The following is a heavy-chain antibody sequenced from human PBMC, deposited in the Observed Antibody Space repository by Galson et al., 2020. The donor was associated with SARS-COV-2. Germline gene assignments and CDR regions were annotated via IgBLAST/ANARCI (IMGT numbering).Heavy chain of an antibody. J-gene: IGHJ4*02. Sequence: ASVKVSCQASGYIFISFDINWVRQAPGQGLEWMGYMNPYSANTGYAKKFQDRVTLTWDTSISTAYMELSSLTSEDTAVYYCARGGDFDFWGQGTLVTVSS. CDR2: MNPYSANT. CDR1: GYIFISFD. CDR3: ARGGDFDF. V-gene: IGHV1-8*01.